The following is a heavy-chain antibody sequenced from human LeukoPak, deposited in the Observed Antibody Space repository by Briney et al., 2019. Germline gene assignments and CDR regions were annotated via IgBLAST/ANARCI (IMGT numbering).Heavy chain of an antibody. D-gene: IGHD3-22*01. CDR1: GGTFSSYA. V-gene: IGHV1-69*13. CDR2: IIPIFGTA. Sequence: SVKVSCKASGGTFSSYAISWVRQAPGQGLEWMGGIIPIFGTANYAQKFQGRVTITADESTSTAYMELSSLRSEDTAVYYCARVEYYYDSSGYYPGYNRFDPWGQGTLVTVSS. J-gene: IGHJ5*02. CDR3: ARVEYYYDSSGYYPGYNRFDP.